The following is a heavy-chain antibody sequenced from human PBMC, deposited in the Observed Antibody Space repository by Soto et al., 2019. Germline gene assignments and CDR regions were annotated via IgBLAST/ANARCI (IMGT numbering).Heavy chain of an antibody. CDR3: ARGRLPGGWGGIRYYYYGMDV. CDR2: VNHSGEA. V-gene: IGHV4-39*01. J-gene: IGHJ6*02. Sequence: SDTLSLTCTFCYVSISSSSYYLGWVRQPPGKGQEWIGEVNHSGEATYNPSLQSRITISLDTSNNQFSLKLSSVTAADTAVYYCARGRLPGGWGGIRYYYYGMDVWGQGTTVTVS. D-gene: IGHD6-19*01. CDR1: YVSISSSSYY.